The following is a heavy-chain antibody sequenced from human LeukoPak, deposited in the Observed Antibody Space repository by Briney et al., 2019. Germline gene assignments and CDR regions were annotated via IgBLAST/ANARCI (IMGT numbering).Heavy chain of an antibody. J-gene: IGHJ4*02. CDR3: AKGDGSGSYSLPYFDY. V-gene: IGHV3-23*01. Sequence: PGGSLRLSCAASGFTFSSYAMSWVRQAPGMGLEWVSIISDSGGRTSYADSVKGRFTISRDNSKNTFYLQMNSLRVEDTAVYYCAKGDGSGSYSLPYFDYWGQGTLVTVSS. CDR1: GFTFSSYA. CDR2: ISDSGGRT. D-gene: IGHD3-10*01.